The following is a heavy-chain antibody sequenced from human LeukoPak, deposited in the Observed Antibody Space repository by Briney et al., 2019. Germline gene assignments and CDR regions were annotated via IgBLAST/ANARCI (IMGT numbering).Heavy chain of an antibody. J-gene: IGHJ4*02. CDR3: ARGALVPNPYYFDY. CDR2: INHSGST. D-gene: IGHD6-13*01. V-gene: IGHV4-34*01. CDR1: GASFSGYY. Sequence: SETLSLTCAVYGASFSGYYWSWIRQPPGKGLEWIGEINHSGSTNYNPSLKSRVTISVDTSKNQFSLKLSSVTAADTAVYYCARGALVPNPYYFDYWGQGTLVTVSS.